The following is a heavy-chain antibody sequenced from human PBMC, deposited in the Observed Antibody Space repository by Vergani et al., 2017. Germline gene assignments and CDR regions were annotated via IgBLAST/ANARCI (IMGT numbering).Heavy chain of an antibody. V-gene: IGHV4-34*01. D-gene: IGHD3-16*01. CDR2: INHSGST. CDR1: GGSFSGYY. CDR3: ARHLGRQVWRYFDL. J-gene: IGHJ2*01. Sequence: QVQLQQWGAGLLKPSETLSLTCAVYGGSFSGYYWSWIRQPPGKGLEWIGEINHSGSTNYNPTLKSRVTISVDTSKNQFSLKLSPVTAADTAVYYCARHLGRQVWRYFDLWGRGTLVTVSS.